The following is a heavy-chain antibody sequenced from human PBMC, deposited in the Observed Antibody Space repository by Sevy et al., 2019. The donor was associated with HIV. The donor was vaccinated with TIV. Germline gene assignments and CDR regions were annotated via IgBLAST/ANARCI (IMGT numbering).Heavy chain of an antibody. Sequence: ASVKVSCKASGYTFTGDYLHWVRQAPGHGLEWMGRVFPNSGGTNYAQKFQGRVTMTRYTSVSTAYMELSRQRSDDTAVYYWARDGGGGTTNSGMDVWGQGTTGTVSS. CDR1: GYTFTGDY. CDR2: VFPNSGGT. CDR3: ARDGGGGTTNSGMDV. D-gene: IGHD1-7*01. V-gene: IGHV1-2*06. J-gene: IGHJ6*02.